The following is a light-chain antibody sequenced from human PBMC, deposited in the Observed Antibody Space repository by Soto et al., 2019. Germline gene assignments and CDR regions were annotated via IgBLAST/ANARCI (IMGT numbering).Light chain of an antibody. V-gene: IGKV1-39*01. CDR1: QSISTY. CDR2: AAS. J-gene: IGKJ5*01. CDR3: QQSYSTLLLT. Sequence: DIQMTQSPSSLSASVGDRVTITCRASQSISTYLNWYQQKPGKAPKLLIYAASSLQSGVPSRFSGTGSGTDFTLTIISLQPEDFATYYCQQSYSTLLLTFGQGTRLESK.